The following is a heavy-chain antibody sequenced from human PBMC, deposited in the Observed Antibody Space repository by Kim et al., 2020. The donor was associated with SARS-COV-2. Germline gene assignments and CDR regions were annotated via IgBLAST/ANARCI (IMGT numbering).Heavy chain of an antibody. V-gene: IGHV1-69*13. CDR1: GGTFSSYA. J-gene: IGHJ2*01. CDR3: ARDRGLPYCSSTSCYPNWYFDL. CDR2: IIPIFGTA. Sequence: SVKVSCKASGGTFSSYAISWVRQAPGQGLEWMGGIIPIFGTANYAQKFQGRVTITADESTSTAYMELSSLRSEDTAVYYCARDRGLPYCSSTSCYPNWYFDLWGRGTLVTVSS. D-gene: IGHD2-2*01.